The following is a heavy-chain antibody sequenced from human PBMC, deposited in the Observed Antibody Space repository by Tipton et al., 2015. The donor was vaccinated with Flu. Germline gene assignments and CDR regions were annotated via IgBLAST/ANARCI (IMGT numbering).Heavy chain of an antibody. CDR3: ARHTGDSVRGVIDY. V-gene: IGHV4-38-2*01. CDR2: IFHSGNT. CDR1: GYSISSGFH. J-gene: IGHJ4*02. D-gene: IGHD3-10*02. Sequence: TLSLTCAVSGYSISSGFHWGWIRQPPGKGLEWIGSIFHSGNTYYNPSLKSRLTISVDTSKNQFSLRLSSVTAADTAVYYCARHTGDSVRGVIDYWGQGTLVTVSS.